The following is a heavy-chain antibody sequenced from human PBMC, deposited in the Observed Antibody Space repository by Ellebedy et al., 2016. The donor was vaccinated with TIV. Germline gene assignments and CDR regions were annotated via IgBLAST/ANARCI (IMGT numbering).Heavy chain of an antibody. CDR3: ARDEVNDYIWGSYRYLFDY. CDR2: IWYDGSNK. Sequence: GESLKISCAASGFTFSSYGMHWVRQAPGKGLEWVAVIWYDGSNKYYADSVKGRFTISRDNSKNTLYLQMNSLRAEDTAVYYCARDEVNDYIWGSYRYLFDYWGQGTLVTVSS. J-gene: IGHJ4*02. CDR1: GFTFSSYG. D-gene: IGHD3-16*02. V-gene: IGHV3-33*01.